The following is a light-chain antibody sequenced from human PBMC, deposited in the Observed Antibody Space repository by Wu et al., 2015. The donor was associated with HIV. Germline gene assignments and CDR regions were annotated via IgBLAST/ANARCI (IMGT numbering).Light chain of an antibody. CDR1: QSVASF. V-gene: IGKV3-20*01. J-gene: IGKJ4*01. CDR3: QQYANSPLT. CDR2: DAS. Sequence: EIVLTQFPATLSLSPGERATLSCRASQSVASFLAWYQQKPGQAPRLLIYDASSRATGIPDRFTGSGSGTDFALTISRLEPEDFAVYYCQQYANSPLTFGGGTKVEIK.